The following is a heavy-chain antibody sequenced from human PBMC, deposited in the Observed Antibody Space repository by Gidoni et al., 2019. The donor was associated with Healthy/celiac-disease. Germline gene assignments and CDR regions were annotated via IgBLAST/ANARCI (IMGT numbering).Heavy chain of an antibody. CDR1: GGSFRGYY. CDR2: INHSGST. CDR3: ARRHPSEGEDYYYGMDV. D-gene: IGHD1-26*01. Sequence: QVQLQQWGAGLLKPSETLSLTCAVYGGSFRGYYWSWIRRPPGKGLEWIGEINHSGSTNYNPSLKSRVTISVDTSKNQFSLKLSSVTAADTAVYYCARRHPSEGEDYYYGMDVWGQGTTVTVSS. J-gene: IGHJ6*02. V-gene: IGHV4-34*01.